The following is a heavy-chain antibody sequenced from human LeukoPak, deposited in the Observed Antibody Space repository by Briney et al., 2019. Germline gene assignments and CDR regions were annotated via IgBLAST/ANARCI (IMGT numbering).Heavy chain of an antibody. CDR1: GGYISSYY. Sequence: PSETLSLTCTVSGGYISSYYWSWIRQPPGKGLEWIGYIYYSGSTNYNPSLKSRVTISVDTSKNQFSLRLSSVTAADTAVYYCARAMAWGLDYWGQGTLVTVSS. J-gene: IGHJ4*02. CDR3: ARAMAWGLDY. CDR2: IYYSGST. V-gene: IGHV4-59*08. D-gene: IGHD3-16*01.